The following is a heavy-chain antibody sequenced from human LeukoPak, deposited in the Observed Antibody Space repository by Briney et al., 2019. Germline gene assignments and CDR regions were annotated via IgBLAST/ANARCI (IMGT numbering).Heavy chain of an antibody. J-gene: IGHJ5*02. V-gene: IGHV3-7*04. CDR1: GFTFSSYW. CDR3: ARGRGWFDP. CDR2: IKEDGSEE. Sequence: GGSRRLSWAASGFTFSSYWRIWVRQAPGKGLEWVAKIKEDGSEEYYVDSVKGRFPISRDNAKNSLYLQMNSLRAEDTAVYYCARGRGWFDPWGQGTLVTVSS.